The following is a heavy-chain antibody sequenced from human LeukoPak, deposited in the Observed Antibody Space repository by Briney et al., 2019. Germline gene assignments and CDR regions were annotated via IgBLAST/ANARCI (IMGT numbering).Heavy chain of an antibody. CDR2: TSYSGST. CDR1: GDSINFITKYY. Sequence: SETLSLTCTFSGDSINFITKYYWSWIRQSPGKGLEWIGYTSYSGSTNYNPSLKSRVTISMDTSKNQFSLRLTSVTAADTAVYFCARIYLVYYGSESYKYYFDYWGQGMLVTVSS. CDR3: ARIYLVYYGSESYKYYFDY. V-gene: IGHV4-61*01. D-gene: IGHD3-10*01. J-gene: IGHJ4*02.